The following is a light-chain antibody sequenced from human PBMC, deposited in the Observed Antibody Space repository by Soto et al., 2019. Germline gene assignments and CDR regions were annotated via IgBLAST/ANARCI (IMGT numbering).Light chain of an antibody. CDR1: QSVSDN. CDR2: GPS. J-gene: IGKJ3*01. Sequence: EIVMTQSPATLSVSPGERATLSCRASQSVSDNVAWYQQKPGQPPRLLIYGPSARANGIPARFSGSGSGTEFTLTISSLQSEDFAIYYCQHYNDWLLSFGPGTKVDIK. V-gene: IGKV3-15*01. CDR3: QHYNDWLLS.